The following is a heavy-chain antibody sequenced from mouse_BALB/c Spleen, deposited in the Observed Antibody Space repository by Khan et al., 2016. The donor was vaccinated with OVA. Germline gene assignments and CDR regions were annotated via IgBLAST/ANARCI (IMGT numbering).Heavy chain of an antibody. Sequence: QMQLEESGPELVKAGASVKMSCKASGYKFTDYVIRWVKQRTGQGLEWIGEIYPGSGSTNYNERFKGKATLTADKSSNTAYMQFSSLTSEDSAVYFYARSYDDDGAWFVTWGQGTLVTVSA. D-gene: IGHD2-4*01. CDR2: IYPGSGST. CDR1: GYKFTDYV. J-gene: IGHJ3*01. CDR3: ARSYDDDGAWFVT. V-gene: IGHV1-77*01.